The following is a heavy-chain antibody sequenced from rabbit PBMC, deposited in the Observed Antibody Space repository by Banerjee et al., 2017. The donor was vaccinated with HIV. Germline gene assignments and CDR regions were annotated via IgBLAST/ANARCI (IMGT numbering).Heavy chain of an antibody. Sequence: QSLEESGGGLVKPGASLTLTCTASGFTISSSYYMCWVRQAPGKGLEWIGCIDAGSNSAHYASWAKGRFTISETSSTTVTLQMTSLTAADTATYFCARGPVISYYTLLGPGTLVTVS. V-gene: IGHV1S40*01. CDR3: ARGPVISYYTL. D-gene: IGHD8-1*01. CDR2: IDAGSNSA. CDR1: GFTISSSYY. J-gene: IGHJ4*01.